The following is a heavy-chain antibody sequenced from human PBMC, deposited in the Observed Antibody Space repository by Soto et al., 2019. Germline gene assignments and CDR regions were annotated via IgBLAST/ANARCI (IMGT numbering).Heavy chain of an antibody. CDR2: INPSGGST. Sequence: QVQLVQSGAEVKKPGASVKVSCKASGYTFTSYYMYWVRQAPGQGLEWMGIINPSGGSTSYAQNFQGRVTMTRDTSTSTLYMELSSLRSEDTAVYYCARVEMATMKGNAFDIWGQGTMVTVSS. CDR1: GYTFTSYY. CDR3: ARVEMATMKGNAFDI. V-gene: IGHV1-46*01. J-gene: IGHJ3*02. D-gene: IGHD5-12*01.